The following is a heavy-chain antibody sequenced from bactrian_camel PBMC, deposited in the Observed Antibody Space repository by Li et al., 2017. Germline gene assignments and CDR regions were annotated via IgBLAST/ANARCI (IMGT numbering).Heavy chain of an antibody. V-gene: IGHV3S42*01. CDR2: IDRNGKT. Sequence: VQLVESGGGSVQSGGSLRLSCAASGYTYSSYCMGWFRQAPGKEREGVAAIDRNGKTRYADFVQGRFTITKDIAKDSLYLEMANLTPEDTAMYYCYMGACLVRGNYEGHGTQVTVS. CDR1: GYTYSSYC. J-gene: IGHJ4*01. D-gene: IGHD2*01.